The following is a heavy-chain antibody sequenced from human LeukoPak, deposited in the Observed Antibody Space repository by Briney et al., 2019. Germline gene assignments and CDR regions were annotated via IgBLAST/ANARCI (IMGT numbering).Heavy chain of an antibody. D-gene: IGHD5-18*01. Sequence: GGSLRLSCAASGFTFSSYAMHWVRQAPGKGLEWVAVISYDGSDKYYADSVKGRFTISRDNSKNTLYLQMNSLRAEDTAVYYCAKDPPGGDTAMVFYPLSGVDYWGQGTLVTVSS. CDR1: GFTFSSYA. CDR2: ISYDGSDK. CDR3: AKDPPGGDTAMVFYPLSGVDY. V-gene: IGHV3-30-3*01. J-gene: IGHJ4*02.